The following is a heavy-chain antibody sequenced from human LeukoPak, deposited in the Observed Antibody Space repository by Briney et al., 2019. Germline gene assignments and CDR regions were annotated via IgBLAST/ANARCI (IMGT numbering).Heavy chain of an antibody. D-gene: IGHD6-13*01. CDR1: GGSISSYY. J-gene: IGHJ3*02. CDR2: ISNIGST. V-gene: IGHV4-59*08. Sequence: RTSETLSLTCTVSGGSISSYYWSWIRQPPGKGLEWIGYISNIGSTNYNPSLKSRVTISVDTSKNQFSLKLTSVTAADTAVYYCARSDSSSWYKAFDIWGQGTMVTVSS. CDR3: ARSDSSSWYKAFDI.